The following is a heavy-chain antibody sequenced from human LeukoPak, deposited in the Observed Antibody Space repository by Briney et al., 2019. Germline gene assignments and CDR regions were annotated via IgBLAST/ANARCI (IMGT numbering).Heavy chain of an antibody. V-gene: IGHV1-69*13. Sequence: SVKVSCKVSGGTFSNYAITWVRQAPGEGLEWMGAIVPVFDTANSARKFQGRIRITADESTSTAYMELSSLRSDDTAVYYCASLHDSSGDYWGQGTLVTVSS. CDR3: ASLHDSSGDY. CDR1: GGTFSNYA. CDR2: IVPVFDTA. J-gene: IGHJ4*02. D-gene: IGHD3-22*01.